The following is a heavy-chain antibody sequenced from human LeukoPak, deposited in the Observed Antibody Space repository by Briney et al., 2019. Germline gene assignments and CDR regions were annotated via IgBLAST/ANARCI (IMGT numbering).Heavy chain of an antibody. D-gene: IGHD3-22*01. CDR3: AKDPLRITMIVVVIS. J-gene: IGHJ4*02. Sequence: PGGSLRLSCAASGFTFSSYAMSWVRQAPGKGLEWVAFIRYDGSNKYYADSVKGRFTISRDNSKNTLYLQMNSLRAEDTAVYYCAKDPLRITMIVVVISWGQGTLVTVSS. CDR2: IRYDGSNK. V-gene: IGHV3-30*02. CDR1: GFTFSSYA.